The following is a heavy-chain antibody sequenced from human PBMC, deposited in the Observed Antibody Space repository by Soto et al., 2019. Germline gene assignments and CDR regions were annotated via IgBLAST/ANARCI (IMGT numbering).Heavy chain of an antibody. Sequence: GASVKVSCKASGYTFTGYYMHWVRQAPGQGLEWMGWINPNSGGTNYAQKLQGWVTMTRDTSISTAYMELSRLRSDDTAVYYCAMAYSSASYYFDYWGQGTLVTVSS. J-gene: IGHJ4*02. CDR1: GYTFTGYY. D-gene: IGHD6-19*01. CDR3: AMAYSSASYYFDY. CDR2: INPNSGGT. V-gene: IGHV1-2*04.